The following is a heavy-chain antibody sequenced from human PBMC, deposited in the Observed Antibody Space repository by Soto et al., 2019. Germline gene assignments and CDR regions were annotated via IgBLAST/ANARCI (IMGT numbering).Heavy chain of an antibody. D-gene: IGHD4-17*01. CDR1: GFTFSSYS. CDR3: VRPHGDLTSFDF. V-gene: IGHV3-48*01. Sequence: GGSLRLSCAASGFTFSSYSMNWVRQAPGKGLEWVSYISSSSSTIYYADSVKGRFTISRDNAKNSLYLQMNSLRAEDTAVYYCVRPHGDLTSFDFSGPGTLGTV. J-gene: IGHJ4*02. CDR2: ISSSSSTI.